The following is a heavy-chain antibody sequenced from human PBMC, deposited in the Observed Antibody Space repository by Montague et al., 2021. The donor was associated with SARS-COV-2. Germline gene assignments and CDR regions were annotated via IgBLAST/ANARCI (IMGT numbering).Heavy chain of an antibody. D-gene: IGHD3/OR15-3a*01. CDR1: DVSLSTSTW. V-gene: IGHV4-4*02. CDR3: ARGGLGNRGFDY. CDR2: IYLSGFT. Sequence: SETLSLTCVVSDVSLSTSTWWSWVRQSPGKGLEWVGEIYLSGFTQYNPSVKSRVSISLDDPRSQFSLRLTSVTAADTAVYFCARGGLGNRGFDYWGQGTLVTVSS. J-gene: IGHJ4*02.